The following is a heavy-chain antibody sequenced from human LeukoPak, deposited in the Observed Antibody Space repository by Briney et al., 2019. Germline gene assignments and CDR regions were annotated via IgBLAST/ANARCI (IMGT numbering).Heavy chain of an antibody. D-gene: IGHD1-26*01. Sequence: SETLSLTCTVSGGSISSYYWSWIRQPPGKGLEWIGYIYYSGSTNYNPSLKSRVTISIDTSKNQFSLKLSSVTAADTAVYYCARRGGFGSYNWSDPWGQGTLVTVSS. V-gene: IGHV4-59*08. CDR3: ARRGGFGSYNWSDP. CDR1: GGSISSYY. J-gene: IGHJ5*02. CDR2: IYYSGST.